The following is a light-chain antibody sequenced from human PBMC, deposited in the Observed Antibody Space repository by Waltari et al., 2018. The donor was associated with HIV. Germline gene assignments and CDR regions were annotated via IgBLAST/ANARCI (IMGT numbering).Light chain of an antibody. V-gene: IGKV1-NL1*01. CDR2: GAF. J-gene: IGKJ4*01. CDR1: QDISNS. CDR3: QQYYGFPLT. Sequence: DIQMTPSPYSLSASIGDTVSIPCRASQDISNSVSWFQPPPGKVPKLLVHGAFILQRGVPSRFSGSGSGTHYTLTISGLQAEDFATYFCQQYYGFPLTFGGGTRVDI.